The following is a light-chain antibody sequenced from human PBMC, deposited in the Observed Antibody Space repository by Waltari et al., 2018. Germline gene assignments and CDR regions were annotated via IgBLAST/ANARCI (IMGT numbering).Light chain of an antibody. CDR2: GAS. Sequence: DIQMTQFPSSLSASVGDSITITCRASQSIRNFLDWYQQKPGKAPKLLIYGASTLHSGVPSRFSGSGSGTDFTLTISSLQSEDFATYYCQQTYNTPPWAFGQGTKVDVK. J-gene: IGKJ1*01. CDR3: QQTYNTPPWA. CDR1: QSIRNF. V-gene: IGKV1-39*01.